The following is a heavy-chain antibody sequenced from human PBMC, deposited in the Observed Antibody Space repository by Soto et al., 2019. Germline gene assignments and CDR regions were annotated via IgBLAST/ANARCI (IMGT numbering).Heavy chain of an antibody. CDR2: IIPIFGTA. V-gene: IGHV1-69*13. CDR1: GGTFSIDA. J-gene: IGHJ4*02. D-gene: IGHD1-1*01. CDR3: ARDLGTAASDY. Sequence: VKGACKASGGTFSIDAVSWVLQAPGQGLEWMGGIIPIFGTANYAQKFQGRVTITADESTSTAYMELSSLRSEDTAVYYWARDLGTAASDYWGQGTLGTVSS.